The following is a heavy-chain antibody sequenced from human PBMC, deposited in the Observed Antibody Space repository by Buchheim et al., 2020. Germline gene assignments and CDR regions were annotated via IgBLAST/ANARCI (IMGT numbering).Heavy chain of an antibody. D-gene: IGHD2-15*01. Sequence: QVQLQQWGAGLLKPSETLSLTCAVYGGSFSGYYWSWIRQPPGKGLEWIGEINHSGSTNYTPSLKSRVTISVDTSKNQFSLKLSSVTAADTAVYYCARFPSDRYCSGGSCYWSWFDPWGLGTL. V-gene: IGHV4-34*01. J-gene: IGHJ5*02. CDR1: GGSFSGYY. CDR2: INHSGST. CDR3: ARFPSDRYCSGGSCYWSWFDP.